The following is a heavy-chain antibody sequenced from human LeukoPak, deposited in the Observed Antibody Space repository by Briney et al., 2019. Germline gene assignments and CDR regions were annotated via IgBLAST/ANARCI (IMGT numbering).Heavy chain of an antibody. CDR2: VDPEDGET. CDR1: GYTFTDYY. V-gene: IGHV1-69-2*01. D-gene: IGHD5-24*01. J-gene: IGHJ4*02. CDR3: AAGRDLR. Sequence: GASVKVSCKASGYTFTDYYMHWVQQAPGKGLEWMGRVDPEDGETIYAEKFQGRVTITADTSTDTAYMELSSLRSEDTAVYYCAAGRDLRWGQGTLVTVSS.